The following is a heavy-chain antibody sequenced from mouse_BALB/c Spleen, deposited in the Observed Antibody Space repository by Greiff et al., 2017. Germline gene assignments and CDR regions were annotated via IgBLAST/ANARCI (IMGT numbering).Heavy chain of an antibody. J-gene: IGHJ4*01. D-gene: IGHD2-3*01. CDR1: GYSFTSYW. V-gene: IGHV1S127*01. CDR2: IDPSDSET. Sequence: QVQLQQSGPQLVRPGASVKISCKASGYSFTSYWMHWVKQRPGQGLEWIGMIDPSDSETRLNQKFKDKATLTVDKSSSTAYMQLSSPTSEDSAVYYCARRWLLRHYYAMDYWGQGTSVTVSS. CDR3: ARRWLLRHYYAMDY.